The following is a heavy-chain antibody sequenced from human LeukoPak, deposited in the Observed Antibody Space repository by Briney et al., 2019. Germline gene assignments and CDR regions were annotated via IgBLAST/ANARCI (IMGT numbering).Heavy chain of an antibody. V-gene: IGHV3-43*01. CDR2: ISRDGGST. J-gene: IGHJ4*02. CDR1: RFIFDDYT. CDR3: AKDGKNYFDY. Sequence: GGSLRLSCAASRFIFDDYTMHWVRQAPGKGLEWVSLISRDGGSTYYADSVKGRFTISRDNSKNSLSLQMNSLRTEDTALYYCAKDGKNYFDYWGQGTLVTVSS.